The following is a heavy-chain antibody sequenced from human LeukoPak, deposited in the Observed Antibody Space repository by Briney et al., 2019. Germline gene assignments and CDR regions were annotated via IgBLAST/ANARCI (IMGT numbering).Heavy chain of an antibody. CDR1: GGSFSGYY. J-gene: IGHJ4*02. CDR2: IYSGGST. D-gene: IGHD2-2*01. CDR3: ARGPAATDYFDY. V-gene: IGHV3-53*01. Sequence: PSETLSLTCAVYGGSFSGYYWSWVRQAPGKGLEWVSVIYSGGSTYYADSVKGRFTISRDNSKNTLYLQMNSLRAEDTAVYYCARGPAATDYFDYWGQGTLVTVSS.